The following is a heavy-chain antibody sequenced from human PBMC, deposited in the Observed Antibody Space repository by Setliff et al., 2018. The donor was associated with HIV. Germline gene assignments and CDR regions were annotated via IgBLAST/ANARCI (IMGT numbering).Heavy chain of an antibody. J-gene: IGHJ4*02. Sequence: ASVKVSCKASGYTFTEYYIHWVRQAPGQGLEWMGWIYPNTGGTNYAQKFQGRVTMTRDTSISTAYMELSRLRSDDTALYNCARSTTADWGQGTMVTVSS. CDR2: IYPNTGGT. V-gene: IGHV1-2*02. D-gene: IGHD4-17*01. CDR3: ARSTTAD. CDR1: GYTFTEYY.